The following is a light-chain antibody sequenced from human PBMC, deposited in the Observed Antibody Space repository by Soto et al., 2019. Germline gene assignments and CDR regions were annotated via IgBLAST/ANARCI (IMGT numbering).Light chain of an antibody. CDR3: QQYVRSPWT. CDR2: AAS. Sequence: DIQMTQSPSSLSASVGDRVTITCRASQSISNYLNWYQQKPGEAPKLLIYAASSLQSGVPSRFSGSGSGTEFTLTISSLQSEDFAVYYCQQYVRSPWTFGRGTKVDIK. CDR1: QSISNY. J-gene: IGKJ1*01. V-gene: IGKV1-39*01.